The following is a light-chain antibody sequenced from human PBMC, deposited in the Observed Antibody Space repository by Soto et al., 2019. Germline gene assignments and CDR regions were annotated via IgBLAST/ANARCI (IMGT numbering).Light chain of an antibody. CDR2: EVS. Sequence: GSPGQSITISCTVTRSDVGGYNLVSWYQHHPRKAPKLVIYEVSERPSGVSYRFSGSKSGNTASLTISGLQAGDEADYYCCSYAGSVDHYVFGTGTKVTV. J-gene: IGLJ1*01. V-gene: IGLV2-23*02. CDR3: CSYAGSVDHYV. CDR1: RSDVGGYNL.